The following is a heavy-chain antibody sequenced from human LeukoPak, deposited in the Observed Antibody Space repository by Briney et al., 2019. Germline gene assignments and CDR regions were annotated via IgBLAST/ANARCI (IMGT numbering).Heavy chain of an antibody. CDR3: ARVMVVAGNGGYFLY. V-gene: IGHV1-69*13. J-gene: IGHJ1*01. CDR2: IIPICGST. D-gene: IGHD2-15*01. Sequence: SVKVSCKASGGSLSSFALNWVRQPPGQGLEWMGGIIPICGSTNYAQKFQVRVTITADESTNTAYMELNSLRSEDTGVYYCARVMVVAGNGGYFLYWGQGTLVTVSS. CDR1: GGSLSSFA.